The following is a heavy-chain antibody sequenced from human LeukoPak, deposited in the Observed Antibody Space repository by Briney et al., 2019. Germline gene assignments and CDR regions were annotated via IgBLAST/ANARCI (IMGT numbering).Heavy chain of an antibody. CDR2: ISGSGGNT. D-gene: IGHD4-17*01. CDR3: AIEVGDSPDH. V-gene: IGHV3-23*01. Sequence: GGSLRLSCAASGFTFSNYAMSWVRQAPGKGLEWVSAISGSGGNTYFADSVKGRFTISRDNSKNTLYLQMNSLRAEDTAVYFCAIEVGDSPDHWGQGTLVTVSS. J-gene: IGHJ5*02. CDR1: GFTFSNYA.